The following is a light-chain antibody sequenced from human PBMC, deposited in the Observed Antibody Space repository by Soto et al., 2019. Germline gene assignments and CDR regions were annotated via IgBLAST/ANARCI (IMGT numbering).Light chain of an antibody. CDR1: QSVSNSY. J-gene: IGKJ4*01. CDR2: GAS. V-gene: IGKV3-20*01. Sequence: EIVLTQSPGTLSLSPGERATLSCRASQSVSNSYLAWYQQKPGQAPRLLIYGASSRATGIPDRFSGSGSGTDFTLTISRLEPEDFAVYYCQQYGRSPSTFGGGTKVEIK. CDR3: QQYGRSPST.